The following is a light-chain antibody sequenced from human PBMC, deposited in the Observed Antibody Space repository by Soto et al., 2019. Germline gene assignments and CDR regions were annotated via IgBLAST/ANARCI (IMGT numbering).Light chain of an antibody. J-gene: IGLJ2*01. Sequence: QSALTQPPSASGSPGQSVTISCTGTSSDVGAYNYVSWYQQHPGKAPKLMIYEVNKRPSGVPDRFSGSKSANTASLTVSGLQTEYEADYSCNSYAGGNNGGVFGGGTKLTVL. CDR2: EVN. CDR1: SSDVGAYNY. V-gene: IGLV2-8*01. CDR3: NSYAGGNNGGV.